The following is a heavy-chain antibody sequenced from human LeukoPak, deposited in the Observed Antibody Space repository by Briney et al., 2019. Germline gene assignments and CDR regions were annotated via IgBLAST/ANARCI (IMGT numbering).Heavy chain of an antibody. CDR1: GFTFSSYS. J-gene: IGHJ6*02. CDR3: ATTEGYYDSSGYNYGMDV. CDR2: ISSSSSYI. Sequence: GGSLRLSCAASGFTFSSYSMNWVRQAPGKGLERVSSISSSSSYIYYADSVKGRFTISRDNAKNSLYLQMNSLRAEDTAVYYCATTEGYYDSSGYNYGMDVWGQGTTVTVSS. V-gene: IGHV3-21*01. D-gene: IGHD3-22*01.